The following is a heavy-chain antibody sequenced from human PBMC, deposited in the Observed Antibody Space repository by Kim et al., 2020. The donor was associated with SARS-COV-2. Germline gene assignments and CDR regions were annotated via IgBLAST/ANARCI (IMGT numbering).Heavy chain of an antibody. CDR2: IYYSGST. CDR1: GGSISSSSYY. Sequence: SETLSLTCTVSGGSISSSSYYWGWIRQPPGKGLEWIGNIYYSGSTYYNPSLKSRVTISVDTSKNQFSLKLSSVTAADTAVYYCARTRYFDWYQYDTEQSDFDYWGQGALVTVSS. J-gene: IGHJ4*02. CDR3: ARTRYFDWYQYDTEQSDFDY. D-gene: IGHD3-9*01. V-gene: IGHV4-39*07.